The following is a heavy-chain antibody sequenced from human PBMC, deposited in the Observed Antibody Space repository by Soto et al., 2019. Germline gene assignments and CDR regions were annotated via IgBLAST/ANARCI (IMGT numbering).Heavy chain of an antibody. CDR1: GGSISSGDYY. V-gene: IGHV4-30-4*01. J-gene: IGHJ4*02. CDR2: IYYSGST. CDR3: ARCSELPTAFDY. D-gene: IGHD1-26*01. Sequence: QVQLQESGPGLVKPSQTLSLTCTVSGGSISSGDYYWSWIRQPPGKGLEWIGYIYYSGSTYYNPSLKSRVTISVDTSKNQSSLKLTSVTAADTAVYYGARCSELPTAFDYGGPGTLVTVSS.